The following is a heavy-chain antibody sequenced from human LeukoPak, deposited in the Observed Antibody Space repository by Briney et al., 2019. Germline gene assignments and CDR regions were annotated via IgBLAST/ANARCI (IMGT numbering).Heavy chain of an antibody. V-gene: IGHV3-30*18. CDR1: GFTFSRYG. CDR3: AKDRDGQGVAGVGY. Sequence: GGSLRLSCAASGFTFSRYGMHWVRQAPGKGLEWVAVISYDGSNKYYADSVKGRFTISRVNSKNTLYLQMSSLRAEDTAVYYCAKDRDGQGVAGVGYWGRGTLVTVSS. CDR2: ISYDGSNK. J-gene: IGHJ4*02. D-gene: IGHD1-26*01.